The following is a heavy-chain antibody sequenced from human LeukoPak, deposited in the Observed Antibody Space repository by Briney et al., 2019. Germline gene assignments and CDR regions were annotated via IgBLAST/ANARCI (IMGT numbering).Heavy chain of an antibody. CDR2: ISSTSSYI. D-gene: IGHD3-3*01. CDR1: GFTFSSYS. V-gene: IGHV3-21*01. J-gene: IGHJ4*02. CDR3: ARGQAIAIFGVVPGFDN. Sequence: GGSLRLSCAASGFTFSSYSMNWVRQAPGEGLEWVSSISSTSSYIYYADSVKGRFTISRDNARNSLFLQMYSLGAADTAVYYCARGQAIAIFGVVPGFDNWGQGTLVTVSS.